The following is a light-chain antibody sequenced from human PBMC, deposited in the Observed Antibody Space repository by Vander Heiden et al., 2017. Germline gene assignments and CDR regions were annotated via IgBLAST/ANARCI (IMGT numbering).Light chain of an antibody. J-gene: IGKJ5*01. CDR3: QQLNCYLAIT. V-gene: IGKV1-9*01. Sequence: DIQLTQSPSFLSASVGDRVTITCRASQGISSYLAWYQQKPGKAPKLLIYAASTLQSGVPSRLSGSGSGTEFTLTISSRQPEDFATYYCQQLNCYLAITFGQGTRLEIK. CDR1: QGISSY. CDR2: AAS.